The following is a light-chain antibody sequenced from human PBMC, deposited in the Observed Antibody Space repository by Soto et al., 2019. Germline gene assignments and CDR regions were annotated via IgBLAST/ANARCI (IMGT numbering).Light chain of an antibody. J-gene: IGLJ2*01. CDR2: EVS. V-gene: IGLV2-8*01. CDR3: RSYGGSNNVV. CDR1: SSDVGGYNY. Sequence: QSALTQPPSASGSPGQSVTISCTGTSSDVGGYNYVSWYQQHPGKAPKLMIYEVSKRPSGVTDRFSGSKSGNTASLTVSGLQAEDEADYYCRSYGGSNNVVFGGGTQLTVL.